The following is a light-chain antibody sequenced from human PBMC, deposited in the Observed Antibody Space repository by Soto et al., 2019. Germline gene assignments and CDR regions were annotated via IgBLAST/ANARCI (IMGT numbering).Light chain of an antibody. CDR2: AAS. V-gene: IGKV1-9*01. J-gene: IGKJ1*01. Sequence: IQLTQSPSSLSASVVDRVTITCRASQGISSYLAWYQQKPGKAPKLLIYAASTLQSGVPSRFSGSGSGTDFTLTISCLQSEDFATYYCQQYYSYPRTFGQGTKVDIK. CDR1: QGISSY. CDR3: QQYYSYPRT.